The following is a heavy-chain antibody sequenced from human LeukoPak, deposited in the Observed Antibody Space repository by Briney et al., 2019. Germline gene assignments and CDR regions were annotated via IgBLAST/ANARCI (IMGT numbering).Heavy chain of an antibody. CDR3: ATGEKTVLRFLEWPKITLDY. Sequence: ASVKVSCKASGGTFSSYAISWVRQAPGQGLEWMGGIIPIFGTANYAQKFQGRVTITTDESTSTAYMELSSLRSEDTAVYYCATGEKTVLRFLEWPKITLDYWGQGTLVTVSS. J-gene: IGHJ4*02. CDR1: GGTFSSYA. D-gene: IGHD3-3*01. V-gene: IGHV1-69*05. CDR2: IIPIFGTA.